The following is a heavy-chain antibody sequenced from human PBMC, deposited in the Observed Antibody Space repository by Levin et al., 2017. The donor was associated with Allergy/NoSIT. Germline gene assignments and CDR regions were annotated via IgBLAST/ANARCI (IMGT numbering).Heavy chain of an antibody. Sequence: SVKVSCKASGGTFSSYPISWVRQAPGQGLEWMGRIIPILGIANYAQKFQGRVTITADKSTSTAYMELSSLRSEDTAVYYCARGSCSGGSCYGAYDAFDIWGQGTMVTVSS. V-gene: IGHV1-69*02. CDR2: IIPILGIA. CDR1: GGTFSSYP. D-gene: IGHD2-15*01. J-gene: IGHJ3*02. CDR3: ARGSCSGGSCYGAYDAFDI.